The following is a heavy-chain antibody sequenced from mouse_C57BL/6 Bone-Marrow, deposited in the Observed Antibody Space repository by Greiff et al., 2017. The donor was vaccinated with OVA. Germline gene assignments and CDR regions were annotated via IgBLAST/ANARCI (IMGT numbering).Heavy chain of an antibody. CDR2: IDPSDRYT. CDR3: ARMELGRGAMDY. Sequence: QVQLQQPGAELVKPGASVKLSCKASGYTFTSYWMQWVKQRPGQGLEWIGEIDPSDRYTNYNQKFKGKATLTVDTSSSTAYMQLSSLTSEDSAVYYCARMELGRGAMDYWGQGTSVTVSS. J-gene: IGHJ4*01. CDR1: GYTFTSYW. V-gene: IGHV1-50*01. D-gene: IGHD1-3*01.